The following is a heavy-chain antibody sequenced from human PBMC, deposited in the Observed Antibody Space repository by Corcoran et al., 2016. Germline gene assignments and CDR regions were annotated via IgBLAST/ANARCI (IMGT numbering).Heavy chain of an antibody. D-gene: IGHD3-10*01. Sequence: QVQLQESGPGLVKPSETLSLTCPVSGGSLSTYYWSWVRQSPGKGLEWIGYIYYYSGSTNYNPSLKSRVTISADTSNTQFSLKLTSVTAAGTDVYYCAREAGVVSYFHGMDVWGQGTTVTVSS. CDR2: IYYYSGST. CDR1: GGSLSTYY. V-gene: IGHV4-59*01. CDR3: AREAGVVSYFHGMDV. J-gene: IGHJ6*02.